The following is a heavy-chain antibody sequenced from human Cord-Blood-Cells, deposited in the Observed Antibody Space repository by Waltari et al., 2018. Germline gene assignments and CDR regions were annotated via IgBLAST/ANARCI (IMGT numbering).Heavy chain of an antibody. CDR1: GYTFTGYY. CDR2: IKPNSGGT. D-gene: IGHD6-6*01. Sequence: QVQLVQSGAEVKKPGASVKVSCKASGYTFTGYYMQWWRQAPGQGLEWMGWIKPNSGGTNDAQKWQDRVTMTRDTSISTAYMELSRLISDDTAVYYCARGGIAARGVDIWCQGTMVTVSS. CDR3: ARGGIAARGVDI. J-gene: IGHJ3*02. V-gene: IGHV1-2*02.